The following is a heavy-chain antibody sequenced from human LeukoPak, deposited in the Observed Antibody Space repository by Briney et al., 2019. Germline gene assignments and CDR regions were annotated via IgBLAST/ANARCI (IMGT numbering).Heavy chain of an antibody. V-gene: IGHV1-69*01. Sequence: SVKVSCKASGGTFSSYAISWVRQAPGQGLEWMGGIIPIFGTANYAQKFQGRVTITADESTSTACMELSSLRSEDTAVYYCARDLARPHCGGDCRGSTPEYFQHWGQGTLVTVSS. D-gene: IGHD2-21*02. J-gene: IGHJ1*01. CDR1: GGTFSSYA. CDR3: ARDLARPHCGGDCRGSTPEYFQH. CDR2: IIPIFGTA.